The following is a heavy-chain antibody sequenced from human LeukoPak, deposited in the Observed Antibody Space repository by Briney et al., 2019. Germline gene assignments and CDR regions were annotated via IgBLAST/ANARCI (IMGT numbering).Heavy chain of an antibody. CDR2: IYSGGST. V-gene: IGHV3-66*01. D-gene: IGHD2-8*01. J-gene: IGHJ4*02. CDR3: ARAMGNDMDY. Sequence: GGSLRLSCAASGFTVRSNYMRWVRQAPGEGLEWVSVIYSGGSTYYADSVKGRFNINSDKSKKTLYLQINSMRAEDTAVYYCARAMGNDMDYWGQGTLVTVSS. CDR1: GFTVRSNY.